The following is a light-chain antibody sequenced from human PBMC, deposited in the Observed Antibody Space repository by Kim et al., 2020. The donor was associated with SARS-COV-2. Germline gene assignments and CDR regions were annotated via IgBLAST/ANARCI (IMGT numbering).Light chain of an antibody. CDR2: AAS. V-gene: IGKV1-39*01. Sequence: SVGDRVTITCRATQSISNYLNWYQHKPGKAPKLLIYAASSLQSGVPSRSSGSGSGTDFTLTISSLQPEDFATYYCQQSYTYPLFTFGPGTKVDIK. CDR1: QSISNY. J-gene: IGKJ3*01. CDR3: QQSYTYPLFT.